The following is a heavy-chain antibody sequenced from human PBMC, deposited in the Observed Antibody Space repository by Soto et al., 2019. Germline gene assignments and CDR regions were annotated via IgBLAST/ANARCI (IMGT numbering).Heavy chain of an antibody. CDR3: DRVRDIVVEPAAPVGDVFDI. CDR2: INPSGGST. CDR1: GYTFTSYY. J-gene: IGHJ3*02. D-gene: IGHD2-2*01. V-gene: IGHV1-46*03. Sequence: RASVKVSCKASGYTFTSYYMHWVRQAPGQGIEWMGIINPSGGSTSYAQKFQGRVTMTRDTSTSTVYMELSSLRSEDTAVYYCDRVRDIVVEPAAPVGDVFDIRGRGTMV.